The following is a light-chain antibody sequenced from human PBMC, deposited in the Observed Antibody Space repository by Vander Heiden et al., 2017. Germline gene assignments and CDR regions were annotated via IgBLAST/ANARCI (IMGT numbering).Light chain of an antibody. CDR1: KLGDKY. CDR3: QARDSSTVV. CDR2: QDS. J-gene: IGLJ2*01. V-gene: IGLV3-1*01. Sequence: YELTQPPSVSVSPAQTATITCSGDKLGDKYACWYQQKPGQSLVLVIYQDSKRPSGLPARFSGSNSGNTATLTIRGTQAMDDYYYYGQARDSSTVVFGGGTKLTVL.